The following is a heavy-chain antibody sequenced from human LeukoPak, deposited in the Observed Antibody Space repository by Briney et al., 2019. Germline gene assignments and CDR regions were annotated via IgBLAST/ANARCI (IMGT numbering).Heavy chain of an antibody. D-gene: IGHD2-21*02. V-gene: IGHV3-66*01. CDR1: GFTVSNND. CDR3: ARGVTAVPA. CDR2: IYSDIST. J-gene: IGHJ5*02. Sequence: GGSLRLSCAASGFTVSNNDMGWVRQAPGKGLEWVSFIYSDISTYYADSVKGRFTISRDDSKNTLFLQMNSLRAEDTAVYYCARGVTAVPAWGQGTLVTVSS.